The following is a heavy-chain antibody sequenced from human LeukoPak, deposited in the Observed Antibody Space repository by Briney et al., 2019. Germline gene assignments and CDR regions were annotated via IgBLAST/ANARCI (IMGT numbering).Heavy chain of an antibody. J-gene: IGHJ4*02. CDR1: GGSFSSYY. D-gene: IGHD3-22*01. Sequence: PSETLSLTCTVSGGSFSSYYWSWIRQPAGKGLEWIGRIYTSRGTNYNPPLTSRVTISVDKSKNQFSLKLSSVTAPDTAVYYCARDRGSGYYFFDYWGQGTVVSVSS. CDR3: ARDRGSGYYFFDY. V-gene: IGHV4-4*07. CDR2: IYTSRGT.